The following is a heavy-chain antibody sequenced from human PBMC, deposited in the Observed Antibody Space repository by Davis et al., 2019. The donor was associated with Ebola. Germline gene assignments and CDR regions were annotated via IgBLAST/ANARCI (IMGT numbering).Heavy chain of an antibody. CDR2: INPSSGST. CDR1: GYTFTRNY. Sequence: AASVKVSCKASGYTFTRNYMYWVRQARGQGLEWMGRINPSSGSTSYAQKFRGRVTMTRDTSTSTAYMELSSLRSEDTAVYYCARDRVSGTTGMTDGGIYYYYAMDVWGKGTTVTVSS. J-gene: IGHJ6*04. D-gene: IGHD1-1*01. CDR3: ARDRVSGTTGMTDGGIYYYYAMDV. V-gene: IGHV1-46*01.